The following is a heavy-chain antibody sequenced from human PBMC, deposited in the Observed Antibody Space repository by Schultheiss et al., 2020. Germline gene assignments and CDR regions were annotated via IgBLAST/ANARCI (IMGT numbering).Heavy chain of an antibody. V-gene: IGHV4-34*01. J-gene: IGHJ4*02. D-gene: IGHD3-22*01. CDR2: INHSGTT. CDR1: GGSFSGYY. CDR3: SSVSMIDLYFDY. Sequence: SETLSLTCAVYGGSFSGYYWSWIRQPPGKGLEWIGEINHSGTTTYNPYLRSRVAITVDTSKNQFPVRLSYVTAADTAVYYCSSVSMIDLYFDYWGQGALVTVSS.